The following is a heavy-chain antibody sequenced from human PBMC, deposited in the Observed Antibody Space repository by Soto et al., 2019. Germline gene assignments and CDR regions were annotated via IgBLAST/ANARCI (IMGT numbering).Heavy chain of an antibody. V-gene: IGHV3-9*01. CDR2: ISWNSGSI. J-gene: IGHJ4*02. Sequence: GGSLRLSCAASGFTFDDYAMHWVRQAPGKGLEWVSGISWNSGSIGYADSVKGRFTISRDNAKNSLYLQMNSLRAEDTALYYCAKGQLAGPENGFDYWGQGTLVTVSS. CDR1: GFTFDDYA. CDR3: AKGQLAGPENGFDY. D-gene: IGHD2-15*01.